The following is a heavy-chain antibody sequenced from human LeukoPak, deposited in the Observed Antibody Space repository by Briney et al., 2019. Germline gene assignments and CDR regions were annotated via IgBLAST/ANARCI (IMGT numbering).Heavy chain of an antibody. CDR3: AREMGLRFLEWLLGAFDI. CDR1: GFTCRSYW. CDR2: IKQDGSEK. V-gene: IGHV3-7*01. Sequence: GGSLRLYCSASGFTCRSYWMSWVLQAPGKGMEWVANIKQDGSEKWYVDSVKGRFTISRDNVKNSLYLQMNSLRAEDTVVYYCAREMGLRFLEWLLGAFDIWGQGTMVTVSS. D-gene: IGHD3-3*01. J-gene: IGHJ3*02.